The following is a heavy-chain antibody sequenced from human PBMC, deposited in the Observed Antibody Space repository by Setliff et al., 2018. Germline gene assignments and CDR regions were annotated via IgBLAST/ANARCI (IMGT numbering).Heavy chain of an antibody. Sequence: GGSLRLSCAVSGVFFSNDFMGWVRQAPGKGLEWVSVIYNIGETRYADSVKGRFTISRDKSKNTLYLHLSSLRAEDTATYYCVNHNPARRAVDSTPLDYWGQGTQVTVSS. CDR1: GVFFSNDF. D-gene: IGHD6-19*01. CDR2: IYNIGET. J-gene: IGHJ4*02. CDR3: VNHNPARRAVDSTPLDY. V-gene: IGHV3-53*01.